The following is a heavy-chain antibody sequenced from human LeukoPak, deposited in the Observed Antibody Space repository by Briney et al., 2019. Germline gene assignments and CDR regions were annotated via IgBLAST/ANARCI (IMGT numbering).Heavy chain of an antibody. CDR2: IYYSGST. J-gene: IGHJ4*02. CDR1: GGSISSSSYY. V-gene: IGHV4-39*07. Sequence: SETLSLTCTVSGGSISSSSYYWGWIRQPPGKGLEWIGSIYYSGSTYYSPSLKSRVTISVDTSKNQFSLKLSSVTAADTAVYYCARASYYYDSSGHDYWGQGTLVTVSS. CDR3: ARASYYYDSSGHDY. D-gene: IGHD3-22*01.